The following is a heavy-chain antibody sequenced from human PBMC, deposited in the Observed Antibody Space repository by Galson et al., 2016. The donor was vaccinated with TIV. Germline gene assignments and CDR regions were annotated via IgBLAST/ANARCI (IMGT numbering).Heavy chain of an antibody. Sequence: ETLSLTCTVSGGSITSYYWTWIRQPPGKGLEWIGYIYYTGSTTYNPSLKSRVTISVDTSKKQFSLKMSSVTAADTAVYYCARGLDYGDRRGWEYWGQGTLVTVPS. CDR2: IYYTGST. CDR1: GGSITSYY. CDR3: ARGLDYGDRRGWEY. D-gene: IGHD4-17*01. J-gene: IGHJ4*02. V-gene: IGHV4-59*01.